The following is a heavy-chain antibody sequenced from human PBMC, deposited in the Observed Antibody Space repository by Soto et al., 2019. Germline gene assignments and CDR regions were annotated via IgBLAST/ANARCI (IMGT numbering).Heavy chain of an antibody. V-gene: IGHV1-46*01. Sequence: VKVSFKASGYTFTSYYMHWVRQAPGQGLEWMGIINPSGGSTSYAQKFQGRVTMTRDTSTSTVYMELSSLRSEDTAVYYCARDRRSSRVVPAARYYGMDVWGQGTTVTVSS. CDR2: INPSGGST. D-gene: IGHD2-2*01. CDR1: GYTFTSYY. CDR3: ARDRRSSRVVPAARYYGMDV. J-gene: IGHJ6*02.